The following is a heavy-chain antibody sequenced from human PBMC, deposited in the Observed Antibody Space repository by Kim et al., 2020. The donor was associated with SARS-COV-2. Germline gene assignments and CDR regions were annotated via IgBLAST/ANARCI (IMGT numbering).Heavy chain of an antibody. J-gene: IGHJ4*02. CDR1: GGSISSSTYS. D-gene: IGHD2-15*01. Sequence: SETLSLTCTVSGGSISSSTYSWNWFRQPPGDGLEWIGGIDSSGSTYYNPSLKSRVTLSVETSKNQFSLKLSSVTAADTSVFYCARHLTGSCWFDYWGQGT. CDR2: IDSSGST. V-gene: IGHV4-39*01. CDR3: ARHLTGSCWFDY.